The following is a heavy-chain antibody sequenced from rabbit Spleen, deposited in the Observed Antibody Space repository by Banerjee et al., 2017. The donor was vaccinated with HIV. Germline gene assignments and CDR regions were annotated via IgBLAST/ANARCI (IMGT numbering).Heavy chain of an antibody. CDR1: GFSFSSNYY. D-gene: IGHD4-2*01. J-gene: IGHJ4*01. Sequence: QSLEESGGDLVKPEGSLTLTCTASGFSFSSNYYMCWVRQAPGKGLEWIACIDVAKSGDTYYTNWAKGRFTISKTSSTTVALQVPSLTAADTATYFCTRDAAGREDFNLWGPGTLVTVS. CDR2: IDVAKSGDT. CDR3: TRDAAGREDFNL. V-gene: IGHV1S40*01.